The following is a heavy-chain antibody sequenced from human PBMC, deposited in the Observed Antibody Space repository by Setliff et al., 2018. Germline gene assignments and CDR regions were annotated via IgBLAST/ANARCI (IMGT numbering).Heavy chain of an antibody. CDR2: INPHGSEK. D-gene: IGHD2-15*01. V-gene: IGHV3-7*01. J-gene: IGHJ4*02. Sequence: PGGSLRLSCTASGLSYTNDWVSWVRQAPGKGLEWLASINPHGSEKYYADSVKGRFTISRDNAKNSLSLQMNNLRTEDTAVYYCFGARFACNGGSCYLSASDHWGQGALVTVSS. CDR3: FGARFACNGGSCYLSASDH. CDR1: GLSYTNDW.